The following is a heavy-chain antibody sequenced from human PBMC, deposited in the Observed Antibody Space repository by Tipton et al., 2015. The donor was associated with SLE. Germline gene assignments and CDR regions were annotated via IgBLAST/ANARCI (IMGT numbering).Heavy chain of an antibody. CDR3: ARATGYGGKLYYFDY. CDR1: GGSISSSNW. CDR2: IYHSGST. J-gene: IGHJ4*02. D-gene: IGHD4-23*01. V-gene: IGHV4-4*02. Sequence: TLSLTCAVSGGSISSSNWWSWVRQPPGKGLEWIGEIYHSGSTNYNPSLKSRVTISVDTSKNQFSLKLSSVTAADTAVYYCARATGYGGKLYYFDYWGQGTLVTVSS.